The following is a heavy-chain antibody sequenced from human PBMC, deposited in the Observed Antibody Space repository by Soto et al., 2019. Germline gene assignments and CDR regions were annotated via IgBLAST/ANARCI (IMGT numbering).Heavy chain of an antibody. CDR1: GFTFSSYA. J-gene: IGHJ3*02. Sequence: EVQLLESGGGLVQPGGSLRLSCAASGFTFSSYAMSWVRQAPGKGLEWVSAISGSGGSTYYADSVKGRFTISRDNSKNTLYLQMNSLRAEDTAVYYCAKAGFGYNWNYGASHPNAFDIWGQGTMVTVSS. V-gene: IGHV3-23*01. CDR3: AKAGFGYNWNYGASHPNAFDI. D-gene: IGHD1-7*01. CDR2: ISGSGGST.